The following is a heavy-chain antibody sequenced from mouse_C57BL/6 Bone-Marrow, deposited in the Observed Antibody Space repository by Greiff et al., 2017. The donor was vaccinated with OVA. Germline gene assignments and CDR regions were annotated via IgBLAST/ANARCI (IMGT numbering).Heavy chain of an antibody. D-gene: IGHD2-5*01. V-gene: IGHV14-4*01. Sequence: EVQLQQSGAELVRPGASVKLSCTASGFNINDDYMHWVKQRPEQGLEWIGWIDPENGDTEYASKFQGKATITADTSSNTAYLQLSSLTSEDTAVYYCTTNYSNFFLDYWGQGTTLTVSS. CDR2: IDPENGDT. J-gene: IGHJ2*01. CDR1: GFNINDDY. CDR3: TTNYSNFFLDY.